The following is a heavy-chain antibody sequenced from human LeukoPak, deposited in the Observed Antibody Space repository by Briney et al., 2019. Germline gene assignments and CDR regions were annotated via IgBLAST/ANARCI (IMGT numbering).Heavy chain of an antibody. CDR1: GFTFSDYF. D-gene: IGHD2-21*02. CDR2: ISSTDGTT. CDR3: ARDPSLAYCGGDCYSYYYYGMDV. Sequence: GGSLRLSCVASGFTFSDYFMSWIRQAPGKGLEWVAYISSTDGTTNYADSVKGRFTISRDNAKNSLYLQMNSLRAGDTAVYYCARDPSLAYCGGDCYSYYYYGMDVWGQGTTVTVSS. V-gene: IGHV3-11*04. J-gene: IGHJ6*02.